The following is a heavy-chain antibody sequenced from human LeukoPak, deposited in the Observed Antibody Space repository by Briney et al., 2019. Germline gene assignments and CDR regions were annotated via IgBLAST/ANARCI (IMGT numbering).Heavy chain of an antibody. CDR1: GSRFTNFW. D-gene: IGHD3-22*01. J-gene: IGHJ5*02. V-gene: IGHV5-51*01. Sequence: GGSLEISCQGSGSRFTNFWCGWVRQMPGRGLGWMRIFYAGDSDTRYSPSFQGQVTISADTSISTAYLQWSSLKASDTAMYYCARHWDYHSSGYYYLWGQGTLVTVSS. CDR2: FYAGDSDT. CDR3: ARHWDYHSSGYYYL.